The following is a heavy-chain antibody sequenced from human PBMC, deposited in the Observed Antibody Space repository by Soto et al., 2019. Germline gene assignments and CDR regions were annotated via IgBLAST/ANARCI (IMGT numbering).Heavy chain of an antibody. D-gene: IGHD2-2*01. J-gene: IGHJ5*02. CDR2: ISLYSDGT. CDR1: GYTLSNYG. V-gene: IGHV1-18*01. CDR3: ARVVPGAEAWFGP. Sequence: ASVKVSFNTSGYTLSNYGITWVRQAPGQPLEWLGWISLYSDGTNYAQKFQGRVSMTTDTSTTTAYMELRSLRSDDTAVYYCARVVPGAEAWFGPWGQGTLVNVSS.